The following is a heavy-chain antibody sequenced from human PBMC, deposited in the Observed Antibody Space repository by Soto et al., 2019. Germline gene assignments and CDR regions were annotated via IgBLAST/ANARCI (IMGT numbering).Heavy chain of an antibody. CDR2: ISYDGSNK. CDR3: ARDPTTFYGDYPPDY. Sequence: GGSLRLSCAASGFTFSSYGMHWVRQAPGKGLEWVAVISYDGSNKYYADSVKGRFTISRDNSKNTLYLQMNSLRAEDTAVYYCARDPTTFYGDYPPDYWGQGTLVTVSS. CDR1: GFTFSSYG. D-gene: IGHD4-17*01. V-gene: IGHV3-30*03. J-gene: IGHJ4*02.